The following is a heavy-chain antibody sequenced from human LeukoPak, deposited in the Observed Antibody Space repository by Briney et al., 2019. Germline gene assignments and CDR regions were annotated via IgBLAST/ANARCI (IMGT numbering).Heavy chain of an antibody. Sequence: GGSLRLSCAASGFTFSSYSMNWVRQAPGKGLEWVSSISSSSSYIYYADSVKGRFTISRDNAKNSLYLQMNSLRAEDTAVYYCARDGVGGGYYGFWGGYYWFDYWGQGTLVNVS. CDR2: ISSSSSYI. CDR1: GFTFSSYS. V-gene: IGHV3-21*01. J-gene: IGHJ4*02. CDR3: ARDGVGGGYYGFWGGYYWFDY. D-gene: IGHD3-3*01.